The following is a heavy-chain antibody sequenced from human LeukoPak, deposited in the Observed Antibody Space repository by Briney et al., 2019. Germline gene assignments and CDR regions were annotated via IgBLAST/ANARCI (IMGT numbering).Heavy chain of an antibody. D-gene: IGHD2-8*01. CDR1: GYTFTSYY. J-gene: IGHJ3*02. V-gene: IGHV1-46*01. CDR2: INPSGGST. Sequence: ASVKVSCKASGYTFTSYYMHWVRQAPGQGLEWMGIINPSGGSTSYAQKFQGRVTMTRNTSISTAYMELSSLRSEDTAVYYCATIGGVDEATVDAFDIWGQGTMVTVSS. CDR3: ATIGGVDEATVDAFDI.